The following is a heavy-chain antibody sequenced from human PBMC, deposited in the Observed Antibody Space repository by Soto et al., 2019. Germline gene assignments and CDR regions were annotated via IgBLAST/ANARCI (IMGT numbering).Heavy chain of an antibody. V-gene: IGHV4-30-4*01. Sequence: PSETLSLTCTVSGGSIISGDYYCICIRQRPGKGLEWIGYIYYSGSTYYNPSLKSRVTISVDTSKNQFSLKLSSVTAADTAVYYCARDYGYSYENYLDYWGQGTLVTVSS. CDR3: ARDYGYSYENYLDY. CDR2: IYYSGST. J-gene: IGHJ4*02. D-gene: IGHD5-18*01. CDR1: GGSIISGDYY.